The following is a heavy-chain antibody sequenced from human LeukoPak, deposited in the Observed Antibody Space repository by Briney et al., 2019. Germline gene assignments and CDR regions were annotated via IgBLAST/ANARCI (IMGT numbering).Heavy chain of an antibody. CDR2: ILHDGSDQ. V-gene: IGHV3-30*02. J-gene: IGHJ4*02. CDR1: GLTFSDYA. CDR3: ATDLKRSWYMIDY. Sequence: PGGSLRLSCAASGLTFSDYAMHWVRQAPGKGLECVAFILHDGSDQFYADSVKGRFTISRDNSKNTVFLQMNGLRGDDTGVYYCATDLKRSWYMIDYWGQGILVTISS. D-gene: IGHD6-13*01.